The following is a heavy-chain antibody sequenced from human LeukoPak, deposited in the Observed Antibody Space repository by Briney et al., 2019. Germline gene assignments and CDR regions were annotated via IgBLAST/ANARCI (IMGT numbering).Heavy chain of an antibody. Sequence: SVKVSCKASGGIFSSYAISWVRQAPGQGLEWMGGIIPIFGTANYAQKFKGRVTITADESTSTAYMELSSLRSEDTAVYYCARARNPITMIVVASNWFDPWGQGTLVTVSS. CDR3: ARARNPITMIVVASNWFDP. V-gene: IGHV1-69*13. CDR2: IIPIFGTA. CDR1: GGIFSSYA. J-gene: IGHJ5*02. D-gene: IGHD3-22*01.